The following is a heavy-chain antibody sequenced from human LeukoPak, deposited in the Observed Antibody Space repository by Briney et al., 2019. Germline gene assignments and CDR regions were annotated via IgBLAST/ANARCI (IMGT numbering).Heavy chain of an antibody. J-gene: IGHJ2*01. D-gene: IGHD2-2*01. V-gene: IGHV3-23*01. Sequence: PGGSLRLSCVASGFTFSSYSLAWVRQTPGKGLAWVSIIAGNNSPTFYADSVEGRFTISRDNSKNMGYLQMNSLRVEDSGVYFCARGATRATRQFDVWGRGTLVTVSS. CDR2: IAGNNSPT. CDR3: ARGATRATRQFDV. CDR1: GFTFSSYS.